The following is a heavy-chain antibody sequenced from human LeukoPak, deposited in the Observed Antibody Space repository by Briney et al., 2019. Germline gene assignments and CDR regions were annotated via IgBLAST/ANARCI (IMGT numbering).Heavy chain of an antibody. CDR3: ARLPGGSSWYSWFDP. CDR1: GYSFTSYW. CDR2: IYPGDSDT. D-gene: IGHD6-13*01. Sequence: GESLKISCKGSGYSFTSYWIGWVRQMPGKGLEWMGIIYPGDSDTRYSPSFQGQVTISADKSISTAYLQWSSLKASGTAMYYCARLPGGSSWYSWFDPWGQGTLVTVSS. V-gene: IGHV5-51*01. J-gene: IGHJ5*02.